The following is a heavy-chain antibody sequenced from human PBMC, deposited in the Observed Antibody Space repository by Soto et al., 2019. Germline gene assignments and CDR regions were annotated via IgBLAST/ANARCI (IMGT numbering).Heavy chain of an antibody. CDR3: AGGYYGSEGTESFPL. J-gene: IGHJ1*01. Sequence: EVQLVESGGDLVHPGGSLILSCTASGFPFSSYWMHWVRQAPGKGLVWISRSNSDASTTTYADSVKGRFTISRDNAENTLFLQMNSPRVDDTAVYYCAGGYYGSEGTESFPLWGRGTLVTVSS. CDR2: SNSDASTT. V-gene: IGHV3-74*03. CDR1: GFPFSSYW. D-gene: IGHD3-10*01.